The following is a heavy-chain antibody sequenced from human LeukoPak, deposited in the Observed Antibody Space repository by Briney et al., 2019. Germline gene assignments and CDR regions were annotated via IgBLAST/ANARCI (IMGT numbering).Heavy chain of an antibody. CDR1: GASIRSGDYY. CDR3: ARDCSGGSCYGAFDI. CDR2: IYDSGST. D-gene: IGHD2-15*01. Sequence: TSETLSLTCTVSGASIRSGDYYWSWIRQPPGKGLEWIGYIYDSGSTYYNPSLKSRITISVDTSENRFSLKLSSVTATDTAVYYCARDCSGGSCYGAFDIWGQGTMVTVSS. V-gene: IGHV4-30-4*01. J-gene: IGHJ3*02.